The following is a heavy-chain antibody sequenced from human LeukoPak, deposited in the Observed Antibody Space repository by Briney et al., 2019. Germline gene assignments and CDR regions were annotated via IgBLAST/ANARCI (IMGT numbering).Heavy chain of an antibody. CDR2: IYSGGST. Sequence: GGSLRLSCAASGFTVSSNYMSWVRQAPGKGLEWVSVIYSGGSTYYADSVKGRFTISRDNSKNTLYLQMNSLRAEDTAVYYCASGWTYYGSGSNFDYWGQGTLVTVSS. D-gene: IGHD3-10*01. CDR3: ASGWTYYGSGSNFDY. J-gene: IGHJ4*02. CDR1: GFTVSSNY. V-gene: IGHV3-66*01.